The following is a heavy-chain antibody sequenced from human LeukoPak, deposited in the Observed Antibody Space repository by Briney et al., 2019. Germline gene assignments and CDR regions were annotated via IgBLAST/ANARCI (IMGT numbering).Heavy chain of an antibody. J-gene: IGHJ6*02. V-gene: IGHV3-66*01. D-gene: IGHD4-11*01. CDR3: ARDPPMTTDFALDV. Sequence: AGGSLRLSCAASGFTVSSNYMSWVRQAPGKGLEWVSFIYTTGRTYYADSVKGRFTISRDDSKNTVFLQMNSLRAEDTAVYYCARDPPMTTDFALDVWGQGTTVTVSS. CDR1: GFTVSSNY. CDR2: IYTTGRT.